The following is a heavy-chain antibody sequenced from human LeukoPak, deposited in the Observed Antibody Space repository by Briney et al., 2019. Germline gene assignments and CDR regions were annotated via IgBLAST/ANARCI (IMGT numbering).Heavy chain of an antibody. D-gene: IGHD4/OR15-4a*01. J-gene: IGHJ2*01. CDR1: GGSISSYY. CDR3: ARHVRVLYWYFDL. V-gene: IGHV4-59*08. CDR2: IYYSGST. Sequence: KPSETLSLTCTVSGGSISSYYWSWIRQPPGKGLEWIGYIYYSGSTNYNPSLKSRVTISVDTSKNQFSLKLSSVTAADTAVYYCARHVRVLYWYFDLWGRGTLVTVSS.